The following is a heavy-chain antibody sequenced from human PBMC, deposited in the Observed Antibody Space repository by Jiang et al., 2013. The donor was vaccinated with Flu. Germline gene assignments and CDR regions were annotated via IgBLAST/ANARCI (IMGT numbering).Heavy chain of an antibody. V-gene: IGHV3-23*01. D-gene: IGHD4-17*01. Sequence: SGFTFSSYAMSWVRQAPGKGLEWVSAISGSGGSTYYADSVKGRFTISRDNSKNTLYLQMNSLRAEDTAVYYCAKDLGYGDYQDAFDIWGQGTMVTVSS. CDR1: GFTFSSYA. CDR2: ISGSGGST. CDR3: AKDLGYGDYQDAFDI. J-gene: IGHJ3*02.